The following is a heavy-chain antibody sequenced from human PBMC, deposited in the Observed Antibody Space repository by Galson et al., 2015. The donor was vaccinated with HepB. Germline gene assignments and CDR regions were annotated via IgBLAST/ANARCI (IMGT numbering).Heavy chain of an antibody. CDR1: GFTFSDYY. V-gene: IGHV3-11*06. Sequence: SLRLSCAASGFTFSDYYMSWIRQAPGKGLEWVSYISSSSSYTNYADSVKGRFTISRDNAKNSLYLQMNSLRAEDTAVYYCARVPWGYGVPLDYWGQGTLVTVSS. CDR2: ISSSSSYT. CDR3: ARVPWGYGVPLDY. J-gene: IGHJ4*02. D-gene: IGHD4-17*01.